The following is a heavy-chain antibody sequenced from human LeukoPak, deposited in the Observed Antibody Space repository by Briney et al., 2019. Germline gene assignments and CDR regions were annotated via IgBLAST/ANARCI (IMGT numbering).Heavy chain of an antibody. CDR1: GFTFSSYA. CDR3: AKDLWFGELPNYYYYYGMDV. CDR2: ISYDGSNK. J-gene: IGHJ6*02. Sequence: PGRSLRLPCAASGFTFSSYAMHWVRQAPGKGLEWVAVISYDGSNKYYADSVKGRFTISRDNSENTLYLQMNSLRAEDTAVYYCAKDLWFGELPNYYYYYGMDVWGQGTTVTVSS. D-gene: IGHD3-10*01. V-gene: IGHV3-30-3*01.